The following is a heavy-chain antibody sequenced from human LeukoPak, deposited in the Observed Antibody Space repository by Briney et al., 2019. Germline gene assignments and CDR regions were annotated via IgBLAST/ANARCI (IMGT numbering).Heavy chain of an antibody. CDR1: GGSISSGDYY. D-gene: IGHD5-24*01. J-gene: IGHJ6*02. CDR3: ARDRWLAGFYYYGMDV. Sequence: SQTLSLTCTVSGGSISSGDYYWSWIRQPPGKGLEWIGYIYYSGSTYYNPSLKSRVTISVDTSKNQFSLKLSSVTAADTAVYYCARDRWLAGFYYYGMDVWGQGTTVTVSS. V-gene: IGHV4-30-4*01. CDR2: IYYSGST.